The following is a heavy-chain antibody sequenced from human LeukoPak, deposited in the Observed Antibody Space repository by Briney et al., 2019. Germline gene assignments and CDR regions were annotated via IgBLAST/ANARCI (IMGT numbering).Heavy chain of an antibody. V-gene: IGHV3-48*03. J-gene: IGHJ6*03. CDR2: ISSSGSTI. D-gene: IGHD6-19*01. Sequence: PGGSLRLSCAASGFTFSSYEMNWVRQAPGKGLEWVSYISSSGSTIYYADSVKGRFTISRDNAKNSLYLQMNSLRAEDTAVYYCARVAYSSGWRGIYYYYYMDVWGKGTTVTVSS. CDR1: GFTFSSYE. CDR3: ARVAYSSGWRGIYYYYYMDV.